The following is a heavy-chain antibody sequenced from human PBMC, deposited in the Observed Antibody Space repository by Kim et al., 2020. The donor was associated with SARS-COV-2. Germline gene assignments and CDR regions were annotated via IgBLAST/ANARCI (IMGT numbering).Heavy chain of an antibody. Sequence: ASVKVSCKASGYTLTELYMHWVRQAPGQGLEWMGGMDPDNGDTIYAQKFQGRVTMTRDTSINTASMELSSLRSEDTAVYYCASADRGGGTHEIDPWGQGTLVTVSS. V-gene: IGHV1-2*02. CDR1: GYTLTELY. J-gene: IGHJ5*02. CDR3: ASADRGGGTHEIDP. CDR2: MDPDNGDT. D-gene: IGHD6-25*01.